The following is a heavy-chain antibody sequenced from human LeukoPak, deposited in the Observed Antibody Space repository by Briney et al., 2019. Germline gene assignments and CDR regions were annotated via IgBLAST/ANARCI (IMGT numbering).Heavy chain of an antibody. CDR1: GDSINSLDL. D-gene: IGHD6-19*01. V-gene: IGHV4-4*02. J-gene: IGHJ5*02. CDR2: MYLSGTT. CDR3: ARAVAANNWFDP. Sequence: SGTLSLTCTVSGDSINSLDLWSWVRQPPGKGLEWIGEMYLSGTTHSNPSVKSRVTISIDKSKNQFSLKLSSVTAADTAVYYCARAVAANNWFDPWGQGTLVTVSS.